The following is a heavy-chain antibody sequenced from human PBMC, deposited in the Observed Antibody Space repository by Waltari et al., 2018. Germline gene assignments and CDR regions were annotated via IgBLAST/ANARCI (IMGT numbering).Heavy chain of an antibody. D-gene: IGHD3-3*01. CDR2: IWYDGTNK. J-gene: IGHJ6*02. Sequence: QVQLVESGGGVVQPGTSLRLSCGASGFSFNLYGMHWVRQAPGRGLAWISLIWYDGTNKYYGDSVKGRFAISKDNSKNTLYLEMASLRTDDTAVYYCAREGTETKEGVGGGMDVWGQGTTVIVSS. V-gene: IGHV3-33*01. CDR1: GFSFNLYG. CDR3: AREGTETKEGVGGGMDV.